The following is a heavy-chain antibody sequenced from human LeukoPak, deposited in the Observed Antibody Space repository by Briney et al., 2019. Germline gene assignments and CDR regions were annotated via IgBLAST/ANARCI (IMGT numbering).Heavy chain of an antibody. Sequence: GGSLRLSCAASGFTFDDYAMHWVRQAPGKGLEWVSGISWNSGSIGYADSVKGRFTISRDNAKNSLYLQMNSLRAEGTALYYCAKDIGGQQLVLGLGFDYWGQGTLVTVSS. V-gene: IGHV3-9*01. D-gene: IGHD6-13*01. CDR1: GFTFDDYA. J-gene: IGHJ4*02. CDR2: ISWNSGSI. CDR3: AKDIGGQQLVLGLGFDY.